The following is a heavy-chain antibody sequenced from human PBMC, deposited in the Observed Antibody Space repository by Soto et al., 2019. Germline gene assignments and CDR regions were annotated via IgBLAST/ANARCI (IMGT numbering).Heavy chain of an antibody. J-gene: IGHJ6*02. CDR2: ISPKSGNI. Sequence: SSVKVSCKTSGYTFTRNVISWVRQAPGQGLEWMGWISPKSGNIKYAQKFQGRVIMTTDTSTSTAYMELRSLRSDDTAVYYCVKDRDSNSWPSRDVWGPGTTVTVSS. CDR3: VKDRDSNSWPSRDV. V-gene: IGHV1-18*01. D-gene: IGHD3-22*01. CDR1: GYTFTRNV.